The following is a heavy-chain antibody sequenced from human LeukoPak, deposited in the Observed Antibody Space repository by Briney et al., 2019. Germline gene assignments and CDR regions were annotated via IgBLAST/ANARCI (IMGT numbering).Heavy chain of an antibody. CDR3: ASERYNWDYAFDY. V-gene: IGHV3-21*01. CDR1: GFTFSSSS. J-gene: IGHJ4*02. CDR2: ISSGSSYI. D-gene: IGHD1-7*01. Sequence: GGSLRLSCAASGFTFSSSSMNWVRQAPGKGLEWVSSISSGSSYIYYADPLKGRFTVSRDNAKNSLYLQMNSLRAEDTAVYYCASERYNWDYAFDYWGQGILVTVSS.